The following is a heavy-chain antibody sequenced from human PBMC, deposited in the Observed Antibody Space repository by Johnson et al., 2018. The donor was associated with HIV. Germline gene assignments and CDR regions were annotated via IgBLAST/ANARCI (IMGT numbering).Heavy chain of an antibody. Sequence: QVQLVESGGGLVQPGRSLRLSCAASGFTVSSNYMSWVRQAPGKGLEWVSYISSSGSTIYYADSVKGRFTISRDNAKNSLYLQMNSLRAEDTAVYYCARSKDCSGGSCPDAFDIWGQGTMVTVSS. D-gene: IGHD2-15*01. CDR1: GFTVSSNY. V-gene: IGHV3-11*04. CDR2: ISSSGSTI. CDR3: ARSKDCSGGSCPDAFDI. J-gene: IGHJ3*02.